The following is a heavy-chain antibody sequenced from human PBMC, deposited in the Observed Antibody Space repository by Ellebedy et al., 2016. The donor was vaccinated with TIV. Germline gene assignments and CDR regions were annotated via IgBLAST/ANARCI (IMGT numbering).Heavy chain of an antibody. CDR3: ASLGVITIFDH. J-gene: IGHJ4*02. Sequence: MPSETLSLTCTVSGGSISSSSYHWGWIRQPPGKGLEWIGNVYFSGNTKYNPSLESRVTISVETSKNQFSLNLSSVTAADTAVHYCASLGVITIFDHWGQGNLVTVSS. V-gene: IGHV4-39*01. CDR2: VYFSGNT. D-gene: IGHD1-14*01. CDR1: GGSISSSSYH.